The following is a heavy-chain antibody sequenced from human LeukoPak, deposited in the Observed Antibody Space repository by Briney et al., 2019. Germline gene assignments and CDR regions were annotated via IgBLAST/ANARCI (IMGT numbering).Heavy chain of an antibody. V-gene: IGHV4-59*01. CDR2: IYYSGST. D-gene: IGHD3-10*01. CDR3: ARDLGTGGYNWFDP. CDR1: GGSISSYY. Sequence: SETLSLTCTVSGGSISSYYWSWIRQPPGKGLEWIGYIYYSGSTNYNPSLKSRVTISVDTSKNQFSLKLSSVTAADTAVYYCARDLGTGGYNWFDPWGRGTLVTVSS. J-gene: IGHJ5*02.